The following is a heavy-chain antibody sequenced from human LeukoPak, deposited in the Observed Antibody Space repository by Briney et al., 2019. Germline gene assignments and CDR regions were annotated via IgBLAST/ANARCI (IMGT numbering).Heavy chain of an antibody. J-gene: IGHJ4*02. D-gene: IGHD3-9*01. Sequence: ASVKVSCKASGYTFTDYYMHWVRQAPGQGLEWMGWINPNSGGTNYAQKLQGRVTMTTDTSTSTAYMELRSLRSDDTAVYYCARLDYDILIGYDYWGQGTLVTVSS. CDR2: INPNSGGT. V-gene: IGHV1-2*02. CDR1: GYTFTDYY. CDR3: ARLDYDILIGYDY.